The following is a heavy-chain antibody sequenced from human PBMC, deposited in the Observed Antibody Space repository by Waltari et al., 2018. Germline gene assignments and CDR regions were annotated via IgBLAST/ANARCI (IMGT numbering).Heavy chain of an antibody. V-gene: IGHV4-59*12. CDR3: AITYVDTAMLNDY. CDR1: GGSISSYY. CDR2: IYYSGST. Sequence: QVQLQESGPGLLKPSETLSLTCTVSGGSISSYYWSWIRQPPGKGLEWIGYIYYSGSTNYNPSLKSRVTISVDTSKNQFSLKLSSVTAADTAVYYCAITYVDTAMLNDYWGQGTLVTVSS. D-gene: IGHD5-18*01. J-gene: IGHJ4*02.